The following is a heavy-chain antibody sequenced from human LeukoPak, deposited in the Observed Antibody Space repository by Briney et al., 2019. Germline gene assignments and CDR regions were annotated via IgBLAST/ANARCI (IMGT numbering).Heavy chain of an antibody. V-gene: IGHV4-34*01. CDR2: INHSGST. Sequence: SETLSLTCAVYGGSFSGYYWSWIRQPPGKGMEWNGEINHSGSTNYNPSLKSRVTISVDTSKNQFSLKLSSVSAADTAVYYCARGEDLGYGSGSRYNNYWGQGILVTVSS. CDR3: ARGEDLGYGSGSRYNNY. J-gene: IGHJ4*02. CDR1: GGSFSGYY. D-gene: IGHD3-10*01.